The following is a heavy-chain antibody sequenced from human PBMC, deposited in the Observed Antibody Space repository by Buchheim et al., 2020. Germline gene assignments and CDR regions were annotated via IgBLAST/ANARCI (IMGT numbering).Heavy chain of an antibody. CDR3: ARAHSHTYYYDSSGYLAFDI. CDR1: GGSISSGGYY. J-gene: IGHJ3*02. V-gene: IGHV4-31*03. D-gene: IGHD3-22*01. Sequence: QVQLQESGPGLVKPSQTLSLTCTVSGGSISSGGYYWSWIRQHPGKGLEWNGHIYYSGSTYYNPSLKSRVTISVETSKKQFSLKLSSVTAADTAVYYCARAHSHTYYYDSSGYLAFDIWGQGT. CDR2: IYYSGST.